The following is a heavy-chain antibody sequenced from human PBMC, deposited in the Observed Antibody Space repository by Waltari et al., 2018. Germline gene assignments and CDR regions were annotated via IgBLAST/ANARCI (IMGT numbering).Heavy chain of an antibody. J-gene: IGHJ4*02. V-gene: IGHV4-39*07. CDR1: GGSISSTTYY. CDR3: ARRVVTTGGVDY. Sequence: QLQLQESGPRLVRPSETLSLTYTVSGGSISSTTYYWAWIRQTPGKGLEWIGYIHYSGNTYHTPSLRSRVTISVDTSKNQFSLNLRSVTAADTAVYYCARRVVTTGGVDYWGQGTLVTVSS. D-gene: IGHD2-21*02. CDR2: IHYSGNT.